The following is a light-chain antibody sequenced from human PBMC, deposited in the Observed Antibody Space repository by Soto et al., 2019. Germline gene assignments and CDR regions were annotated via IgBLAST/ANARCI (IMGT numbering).Light chain of an antibody. CDR1: NSDVGLYTF. V-gene: IGLV2-11*01. Sequence: QSALTQPRSVSGSPGQSVTISCTGTNSDVGLYTFVSWYQQHPGKAPKLIIYDGSKRPSGVPDRFSGSKSGNTASLTISGLQAEDEADYYCCSYAGSYTFYVFGTGTKLTVL. CDR3: CSYAGSYTFYV. J-gene: IGLJ1*01. CDR2: DGS.